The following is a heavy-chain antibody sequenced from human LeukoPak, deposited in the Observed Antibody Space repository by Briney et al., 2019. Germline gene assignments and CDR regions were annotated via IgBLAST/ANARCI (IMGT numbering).Heavy chain of an antibody. Sequence: GRSLRLSCAASGFTFDDYAMHWVRQALGKGLEWVSGISWNSGSIGYADSVKGRFTISRDNAKNSLYLQMNSLRAEDTALYYCAKDSVYYYDSSGYSALFDYWGQGTLVTVSS. CDR3: AKDSVYYYDSSGYSALFDY. V-gene: IGHV3-9*01. CDR1: GFTFDDYA. J-gene: IGHJ4*02. CDR2: ISWNSGSI. D-gene: IGHD3-22*01.